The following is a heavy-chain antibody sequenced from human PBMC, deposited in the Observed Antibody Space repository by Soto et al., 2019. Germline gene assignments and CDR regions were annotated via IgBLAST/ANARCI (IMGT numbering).Heavy chain of an antibody. V-gene: IGHV4-30-4*01. CDR1: GGSISSGDYY. CDR2: ISYSGTT. CDR3: ARDHGSGITYFDY. Sequence: SETLSLTCTVSGGSISSGDYYWSWIRQAPGKGLEWIGYISYSGTTYYKASLKSRVTISLDTSKNQFSLNLSSVTAADTALYYCARDHGSGITYFDYWGQGTPVTVSS. J-gene: IGHJ4*02. D-gene: IGHD1-7*01.